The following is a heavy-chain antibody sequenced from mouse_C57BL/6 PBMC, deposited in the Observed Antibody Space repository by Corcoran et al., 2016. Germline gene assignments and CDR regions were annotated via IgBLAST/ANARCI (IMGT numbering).Heavy chain of an antibody. J-gene: IGHJ4*01. Sequence: EVQLQQSGPVLVKPGASVKMSCKASGYTFTDYYMNWVKQSHGKSLEWIGVINPYNGGTSYNQKFKGKATLTVDKSSSTAYMELNSLTSEDSAVYYCARITTVVDDAMDYWGQGTSVTVSS. CDR1: GYTFTDYY. D-gene: IGHD1-1*01. CDR3: ARITTVVDDAMDY. CDR2: INPYNGGT. V-gene: IGHV1-19*01.